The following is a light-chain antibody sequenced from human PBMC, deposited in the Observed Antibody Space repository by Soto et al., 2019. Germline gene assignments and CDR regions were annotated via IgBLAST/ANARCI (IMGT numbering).Light chain of an antibody. V-gene: IGLV2-14*03. J-gene: IGLJ1*01. Sequence: QSALTQPASVSGSPGQSITISCTGSISDIGTYNYVSWYQQHSGKAPRLIISDVSDRPSGVSNRFSGSKSGNSASLTISGLQPEDEAHYYCSSYTHTGILDVFGTGTQLTVL. CDR2: DVS. CDR1: ISDIGTYNY. CDR3: SSYTHTGILDV.